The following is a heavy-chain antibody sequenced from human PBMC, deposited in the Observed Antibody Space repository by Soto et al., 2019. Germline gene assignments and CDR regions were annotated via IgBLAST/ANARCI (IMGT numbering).Heavy chain of an antibody. Sequence: GGSLRLSCAASGFTFSSYAMSWVRQAPGKGLEWVSAISGSGGSTYYADSVKGRFTISRDNSKNTLYLQMNSLRAEDTAVYYCARKMYYYDSSGPHAFDIWGQGTMVTVSS. CDR1: GFTFSSYA. CDR2: ISGSGGST. V-gene: IGHV3-23*01. D-gene: IGHD3-22*01. J-gene: IGHJ3*02. CDR3: ARKMYYYDSSGPHAFDI.